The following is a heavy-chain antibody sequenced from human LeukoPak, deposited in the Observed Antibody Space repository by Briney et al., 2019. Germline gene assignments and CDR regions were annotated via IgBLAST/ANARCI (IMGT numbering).Heavy chain of an antibody. V-gene: IGHV1-2*06. Sequence: ASVKVSCKVSGYTLTELSMHWVRQAPGQGLEWMGRINPNSGGTNYAQKFQGRVTMTRDTSISTAYMELSRLRSDDTAVYYCARGPFYYDSSGWTFHFDYWGQGTLVTVSS. D-gene: IGHD3-22*01. CDR3: ARGPFYYDSSGWTFHFDY. CDR1: GYTLTELS. CDR2: INPNSGGT. J-gene: IGHJ4*02.